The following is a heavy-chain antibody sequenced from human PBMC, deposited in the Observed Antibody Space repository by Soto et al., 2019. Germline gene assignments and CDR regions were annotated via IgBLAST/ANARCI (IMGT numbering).Heavy chain of an antibody. J-gene: IGHJ4*02. CDR1: GFTFSDYA. CDR2: VSHDGRNT. CDR3: AKGRRTWLVTSEFNF. Sequence: VQLVESGGGVVQPGRSLRLSCAASGFTFSDYAMHCVRAAPGKGLVWGAVVSHDGRNTHYAASVKGRFTISRDSSKNTVSLEMTSLRAEDTAGYYCAKGRRTWLVTSEFNFWGQGALVTVSS. D-gene: IGHD6-19*01. V-gene: IGHV3-30*18.